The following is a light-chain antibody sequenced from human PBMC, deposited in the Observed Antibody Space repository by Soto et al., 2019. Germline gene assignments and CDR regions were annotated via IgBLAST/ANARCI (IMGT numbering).Light chain of an antibody. Sequence: QSALTQPASVSGSPGQSITTSCTGTSSDVGGYNYVSWYQQHPGKAPKLMIYDVSNRPSGVSNRFSGSKSGNTASLTISGLQAEDEADYYCSSYTSSSTVVFGGATKLTVL. V-gene: IGLV2-14*01. CDR2: DVS. CDR3: SSYTSSSTVV. J-gene: IGLJ2*01. CDR1: SSDVGGYNY.